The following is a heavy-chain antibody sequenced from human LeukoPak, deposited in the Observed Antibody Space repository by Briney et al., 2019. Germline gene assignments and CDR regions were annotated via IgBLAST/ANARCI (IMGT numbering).Heavy chain of an antibody. CDR2: IIPIFGTA. CDR1: GGTFSSYA. J-gene: IGHJ4*02. Sequence: SVKVSCKASGGTFSSYAISCVRQAPGQGLEWMGGIIPIFGTANYAQKFQGRVTITTDESTSTAYMELSSLRSEDTAVYYCATTPEYSSSWYGACDYWGQGTLVTVSS. V-gene: IGHV1-69*05. D-gene: IGHD6-13*01. CDR3: ATTPEYSSSWYGACDY.